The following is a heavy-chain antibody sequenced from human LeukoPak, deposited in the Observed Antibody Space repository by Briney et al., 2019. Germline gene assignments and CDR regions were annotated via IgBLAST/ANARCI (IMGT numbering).Heavy chain of an antibody. J-gene: IGHJ4*02. V-gene: IGHV1-18*04. Sequence: ASVTVSCTASGYTFTGYYMHWVRQAPGQGLEWMGWISGYNAKTKYVQKFQGRITMTIDTSTTTAYMELRSLTSDDTAVYYCARVRDYYASSDYSDYWGQGTLVTVSS. CDR2: ISGYNAKT. D-gene: IGHD3-22*01. CDR1: GYTFTGYY. CDR3: ARVRDYYASSDYSDY.